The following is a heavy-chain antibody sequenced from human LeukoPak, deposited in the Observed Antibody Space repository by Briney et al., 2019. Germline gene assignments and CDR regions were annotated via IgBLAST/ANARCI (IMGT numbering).Heavy chain of an antibody. CDR3: VKENHNSGFAWDD. CDR1: GFMLSSTW. CDR2: INSDATST. Sequence: GGSLRLSCAASGFMLSSTWMHWVRQAPGKGLVWVSRINSDATSTSYADSMRGRFTISRDDAKNTMYLQMNSLRAEDTAMYYCVKENHNSGFAWDDWGQGTLVAVSS. D-gene: IGHD6-19*01. V-gene: IGHV3-74*01. J-gene: IGHJ4*02.